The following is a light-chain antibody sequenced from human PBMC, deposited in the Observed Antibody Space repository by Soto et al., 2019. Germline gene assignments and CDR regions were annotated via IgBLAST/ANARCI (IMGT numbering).Light chain of an antibody. J-gene: IGKJ1*01. CDR2: GAS. V-gene: IGKV3-15*01. CDR1: QSISNN. CDR3: QHYNNWWT. Sequence: EIVMTQSPATLSVSPGERATLSCRASQSISNNLAWYHQRPGQAPRLLIFGASTRATGIPARFSGSGSGTEFTLTISSLQSEDFSVYYCQHYNNWWTFGQGTKVEIK.